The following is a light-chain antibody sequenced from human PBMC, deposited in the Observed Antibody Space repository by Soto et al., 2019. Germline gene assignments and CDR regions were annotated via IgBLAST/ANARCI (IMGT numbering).Light chain of an antibody. J-gene: IGLJ2*01. Sequence: QSVLTQPPSASVSAGQRVTLTCSGSTSNLASNTVNWYQQLPATAPKLIIYSNNQRPSGVPHRFSGSKSGTSASMAISGLQSEVEADYYCSAWEDSLNGAVFGGGTKLTV. CDR1: TSNLASNT. V-gene: IGLV1-44*01. CDR2: SNN. CDR3: SAWEDSLNGAV.